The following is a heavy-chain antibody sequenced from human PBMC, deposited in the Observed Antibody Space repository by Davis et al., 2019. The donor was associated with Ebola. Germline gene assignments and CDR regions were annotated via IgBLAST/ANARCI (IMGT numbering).Heavy chain of an antibody. J-gene: IGHJ3*02. CDR3: ARGPRLRLGGVSI. Sequence: PSETLSLTCAVYGGSFSGYYWSWIRQPPGKGLEWIGEINHSGSTNYNPSLKSRVTISVDTSKNQFSLKLSSVTAADTAVYYCARGPRLRLGGVSIWGQGTMVTVSS. CDR1: GGSFSGYY. V-gene: IGHV4-34*01. CDR2: INHSGST. D-gene: IGHD3-16*01.